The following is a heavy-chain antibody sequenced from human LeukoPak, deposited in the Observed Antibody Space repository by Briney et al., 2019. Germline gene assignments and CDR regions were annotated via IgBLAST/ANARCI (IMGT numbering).Heavy chain of an antibody. CDR2: ISYDGSNK. CDR1: GFTFSSYA. V-gene: IGHV3-30*04. J-gene: IGHJ4*02. CDR3: ARDLPDYPNYFDY. D-gene: IGHD4-11*01. Sequence: HPGGSLRLSCAASGFTFSSYAMHWVRQAPGKGLEWAAVISYDGSNKYYADSVKGRFTISRDNSKNTLYLQMNSLRAEDTAVYYCARDLPDYPNYFDYWGQGTLVTVSS.